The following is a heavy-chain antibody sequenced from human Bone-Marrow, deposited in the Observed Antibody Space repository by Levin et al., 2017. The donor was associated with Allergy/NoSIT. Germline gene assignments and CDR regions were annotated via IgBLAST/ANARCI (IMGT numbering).Heavy chain of an antibody. D-gene: IGHD1-7*01. Sequence: HPGGSLRLSCATSGFTPTSFAMSWVRQAPGKGLEWVSSITGSDGTTYYADSVKGRFTISRDNSKKTLYLQMNSLRADDTALYYCAKDWAPGITKGVSWFDSWGQGTLVTVSA. CDR3: AKDWAPGITKGVSWFDS. CDR1: GFTPTSFA. V-gene: IGHV3-23*01. J-gene: IGHJ5*01. CDR2: ITGSDGTT.